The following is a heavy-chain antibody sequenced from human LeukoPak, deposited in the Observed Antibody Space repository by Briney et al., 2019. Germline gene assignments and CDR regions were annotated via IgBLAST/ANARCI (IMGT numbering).Heavy chain of an antibody. Sequence: GGSLRLSCAASGLTFSSFAMSWVRRAPGKGLEWVSSISGTGGSTDYADSVKGRFTISRDYSKNTLFLQMNSLRAEDTAVYYCARISYDSSGYFDYWGQGTLVTVSS. CDR3: ARISYDSSGYFDY. D-gene: IGHD3-22*01. J-gene: IGHJ4*02. V-gene: IGHV3-23*01. CDR2: ISGTGGST. CDR1: GLTFSSFA.